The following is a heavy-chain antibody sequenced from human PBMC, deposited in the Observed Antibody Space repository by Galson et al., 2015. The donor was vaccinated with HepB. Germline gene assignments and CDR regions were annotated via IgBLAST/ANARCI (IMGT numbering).Heavy chain of an antibody. Sequence: SVKVSCKASGYTFTRYAMNWVRQAPGQGLEWMGWINTNTGNPTYAQGFTGRFVFSLDTSVSTAYLQISSLKAEDTAVYYCARAGDYDFWSGYYTHFDYWGQGTLVTVSS. D-gene: IGHD3-3*01. CDR1: GYTFTRYA. J-gene: IGHJ4*02. CDR2: INTNTGNP. CDR3: ARAGDYDFWSGYYTHFDY. V-gene: IGHV7-4-1*02.